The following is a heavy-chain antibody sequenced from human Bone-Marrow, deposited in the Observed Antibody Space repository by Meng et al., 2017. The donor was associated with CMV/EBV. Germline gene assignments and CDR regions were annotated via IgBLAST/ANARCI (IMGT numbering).Heavy chain of an antibody. CDR2: IIPIFGTA. Sequence: SVKVSCKASGGTFSSYAISWVRQAPGQGLEWMGGIIPIFGTANYAQKFQGRVTITTDDSTSTAYMELSSLRSEDTAVYYCARGGNLGYCSSTSCSYYYYGMDVWGQGTTVTVSS. D-gene: IGHD2-2*01. J-gene: IGHJ6*02. CDR1: GGTFSSYA. CDR3: ARGGNLGYCSSTSCSYYYYGMDV. V-gene: IGHV1-69*05.